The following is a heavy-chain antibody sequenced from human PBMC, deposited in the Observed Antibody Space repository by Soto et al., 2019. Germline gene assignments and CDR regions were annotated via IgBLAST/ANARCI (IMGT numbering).Heavy chain of an antibody. J-gene: IGHJ4*02. CDR3: AREFQYDSGGFHELYF. D-gene: IGHD3-22*01. Sequence: QVLLVQSGAEVKRPGASVKVSCKASGYTFSNYGITWVRQAPGHGLEWLGWVTAFNGDTNYAQNVQGRVTLTTDTSTETAYMELRSLRPDDTAVYYCAREFQYDSGGFHELYFWGQGTLVTVSS. V-gene: IGHV1-18*01. CDR2: VTAFNGDT. CDR1: GYTFSNYG.